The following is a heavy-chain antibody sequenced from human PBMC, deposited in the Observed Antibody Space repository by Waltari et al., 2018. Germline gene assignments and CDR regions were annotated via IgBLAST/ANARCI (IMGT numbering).Heavy chain of an antibody. Sequence: EVQLVESGGGLVQPGGYLRLSCAAPGFTFGVSWMHWVRQAPGKGLEWVSRINIDGGYISYTDSVKGRFTISRDNAKNTLFLQLNSLRADDTAVYYCARKGGRGYPYGPFYYDHWGQGTLVTVSP. CDR1: GFTFGVSW. CDR2: INIDGGYI. CDR3: ARKGGRGYPYGPFYYDH. V-gene: IGHV3-74*01. J-gene: IGHJ4*02. D-gene: IGHD5-18*01.